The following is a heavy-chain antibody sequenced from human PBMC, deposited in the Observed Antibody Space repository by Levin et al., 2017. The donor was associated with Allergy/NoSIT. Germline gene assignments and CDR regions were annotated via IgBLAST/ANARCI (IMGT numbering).Heavy chain of an antibody. CDR3: ARHQWDGGNSRDY. Sequence: PSETLSLTCTVSGGSISSSSYYWGWIRQPPGKGLEWIGSIYYSGSTYYNPSLKSRVTISVDTSKNQFSLKLSSVTAADTAVYYCARHQWDGGNSRDYWGQGTLVTVSS. V-gene: IGHV4-39*01. J-gene: IGHJ4*02. CDR1: GGSISSSSYY. CDR2: IYYSGST. D-gene: IGHD4-23*01.